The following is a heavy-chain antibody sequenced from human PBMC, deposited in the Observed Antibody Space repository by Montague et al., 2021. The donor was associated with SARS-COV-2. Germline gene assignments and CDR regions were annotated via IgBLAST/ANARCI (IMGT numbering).Heavy chain of an antibody. CDR3: ARATLYMDV. J-gene: IGHJ6*03. V-gene: IGHV3-48*03. CDR1: GFTLSSYE. Sequence: SLRLSCAASGFTLSSYEMNWVRQAPGKGLEWVSYISSSGGTTFYADSVRGRFTISRDNAKNSLYLQMNSLRAEDTAVYYCARATLYMDVWGEGTTVAVSS. CDR2: ISSSGGTT.